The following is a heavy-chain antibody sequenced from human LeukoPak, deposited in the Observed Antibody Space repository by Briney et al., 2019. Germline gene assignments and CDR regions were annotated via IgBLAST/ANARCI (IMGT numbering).Heavy chain of an antibody. CDR1: GFTFSSYS. V-gene: IGHV3-15*01. J-gene: IGHJ4*02. D-gene: IGHD4-17*01. CDR3: TTGSGDYGLDY. CDR2: IKSKTDGGTT. Sequence: GGSLRLSCAASGFTFSSYSMNWVRQAPGKGLEWVGRIKSKTDGGTTDYAAPVKGRFTISRDEAKNTLYLQMNSLKTEDTAVYYCTTGSGDYGLDYWGQGTLVTASS.